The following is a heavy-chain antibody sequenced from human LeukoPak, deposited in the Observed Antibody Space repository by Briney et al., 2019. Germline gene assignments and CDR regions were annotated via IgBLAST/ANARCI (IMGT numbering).Heavy chain of an antibody. D-gene: IGHD2-15*01. Sequence: GGSLRLSCAASGFTFSGYNMNWVRQAPGKGLEWVSSISSSSSYIYYADSVKGRFTISRDNAKNSLYLQMSSLRAEDTAVYYCARDLEVAAAPDYWGQGTLVTVSS. CDR1: GFTFSGYN. J-gene: IGHJ4*02. CDR2: ISSSSSYI. V-gene: IGHV3-21*01. CDR3: ARDLEVAAAPDY.